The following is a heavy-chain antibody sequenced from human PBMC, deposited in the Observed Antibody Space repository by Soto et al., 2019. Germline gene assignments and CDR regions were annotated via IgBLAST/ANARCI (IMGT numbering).Heavy chain of an antibody. CDR2: IFYSGTT. V-gene: IGHV4-31*03. CDR1: GGYISSGGYY. CDR3: ARSVDP. J-gene: IGHJ5*02. Sequence: PSETLCLTCTVSGGYISSGGYYWSWIRQHPGKGLEWIGYIFYSGTTYYNPSLKSRVTISVDTPKNQFSLKLSSVTAADTAVYYCARSVDPWGQGTLVTVS.